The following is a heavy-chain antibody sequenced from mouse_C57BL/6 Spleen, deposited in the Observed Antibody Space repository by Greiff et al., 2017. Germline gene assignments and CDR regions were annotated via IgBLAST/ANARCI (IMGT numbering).Heavy chain of an antibody. J-gene: IGHJ4*01. CDR1: GFSLTSYG. CDR2: IWSGGST. V-gene: IGHV2-2*01. Sequence: QVQLQQSGPGLVQPSQSLSITCTVSGFSLTSYGVHWVRQSPGKGLEWLGGIWSGGSTDYNAAFISRLSISKDNSKSQVFFQMSSLQADDTAIYYCARLGGNYVGAMDYWGQGTSVTVSS. CDR3: ARLGGNYVGAMDY. D-gene: IGHD2-1*01.